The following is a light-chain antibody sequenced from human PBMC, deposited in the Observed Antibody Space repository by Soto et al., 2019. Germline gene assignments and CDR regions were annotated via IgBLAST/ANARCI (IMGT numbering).Light chain of an antibody. CDR3: AAWDDSLNGWV. J-gene: IGLJ3*02. CDR1: SSNIGSNT. Sequence: QSVLTQPPSASGTPGQRVTISCSGSSSNIGSNTVNWYQQHPGTAPKLLIYSNNQRPAGFPDRFSGSKSGTSASLAISGRQSEDEADYYCAAWDDSLNGWVFGGGTKLTVL. V-gene: IGLV1-44*01. CDR2: SNN.